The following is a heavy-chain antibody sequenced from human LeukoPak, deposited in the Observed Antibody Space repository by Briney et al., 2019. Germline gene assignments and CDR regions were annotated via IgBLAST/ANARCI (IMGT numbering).Heavy chain of an antibody. V-gene: IGHV4-39*07. Sequence: PSETLSLTCTVSGGSIFSSNYYWGWIRQPPGKGLEWIGNIYFTGSTYYNPSLQSRVTISIDTSENQFSLKMRFLTAADTAVYYCARDNRRRDGYHFDDWGQGTLVTVSS. CDR1: GGSIFSSNYY. CDR2: IYFTGST. CDR3: ARDNRRRDGYHFDD. D-gene: IGHD5-24*01. J-gene: IGHJ4*02.